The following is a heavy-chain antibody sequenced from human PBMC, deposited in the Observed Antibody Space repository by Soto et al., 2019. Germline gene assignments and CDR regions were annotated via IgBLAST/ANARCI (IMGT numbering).Heavy chain of an antibody. CDR2: INHSGST. CDR1: GGSFSGYY. D-gene: IGHD3-10*01. Sequence: QVQLQQWGAGLLKPSETLSLTCAVYGGSFSGYYWSWIRQPPGKGLEWIGEINHSGSTNYNPSLKSRVTISVDTSKNQFSLKLSSVTAADTAVYYCARGSTYGSGSYYRNYYYYGMDVWGQGTTVTVSS. J-gene: IGHJ6*02. CDR3: ARGSTYGSGSYYRNYYYYGMDV. V-gene: IGHV4-34*01.